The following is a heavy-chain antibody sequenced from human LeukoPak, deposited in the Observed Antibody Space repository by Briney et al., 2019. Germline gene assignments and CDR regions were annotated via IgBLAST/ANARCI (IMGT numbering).Heavy chain of an antibody. Sequence: ASVKVSCKASGYTFTGYYMHWVRQAPGQGIEWMGWINPNSGGTNYPQKFQGRVTLTRDTSISTAYMELSRLTSDDTAVYSCARSAGVRGIAVYYFDYWGQGTPVTVSS. J-gene: IGHJ4*02. CDR2: INPNSGGT. D-gene: IGHD3-10*01. CDR3: ARSAGVRGIAVYYFDY. CDR1: GYTFTGYY. V-gene: IGHV1-2*02.